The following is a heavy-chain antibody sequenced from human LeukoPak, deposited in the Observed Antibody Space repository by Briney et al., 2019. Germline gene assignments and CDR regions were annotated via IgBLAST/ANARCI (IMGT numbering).Heavy chain of an antibody. CDR3: ANKGEGYSYGQTNGLPGLSWFDP. D-gene: IGHD5-18*01. V-gene: IGHV3-21*04. CDR1: GFTFSSYS. CDR2: ISSSSSYI. J-gene: IGHJ5*02. Sequence: PGGSLRLSCAASGFTFSSYSMNWVRQAPGKGLEWVSSISSSSSYIYYADSVKGRFTISRDNAKNSLYLQMNSLRAEDTAVYYCANKGEGYSYGQTNGLPGLSWFDPWGQGTLVTVSS.